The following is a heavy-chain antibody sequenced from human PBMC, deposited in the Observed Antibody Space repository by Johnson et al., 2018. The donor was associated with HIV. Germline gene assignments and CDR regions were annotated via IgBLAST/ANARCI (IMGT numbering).Heavy chain of an antibody. CDR3: AKGRGSNWYTGSFDI. D-gene: IGHD6-13*01. CDR1: GFIFDDYA. Sequence: VQLVESGGGLVQPGRSLRLSCAASGFIFDDYAMHWVRQAPGKGLEWVSGISWNSGSIGYVDSVKGRFTISRDNAKNSLYLQMNSLSAEDTALYYCAKGRGSNWYTGSFDIWGQGTMVTVSA. J-gene: IGHJ3*02. V-gene: IGHV3-9*01. CDR2: ISWNSGSI.